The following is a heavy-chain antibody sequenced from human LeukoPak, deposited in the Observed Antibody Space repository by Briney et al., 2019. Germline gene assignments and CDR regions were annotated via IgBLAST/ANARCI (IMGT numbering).Heavy chain of an antibody. CDR3: ARQVTYSNYELGNSFDY. V-gene: IGHV4-31*03. CDR2: IYYSGST. CDR1: GGSISSGGYY. Sequence: PSETLSLTCTVSGGSISSGGYYWSWIRQHPGKGLEWIGYIYYSGSTYYNPSLKSRVTISVDTSKNQFSLKLSSVTAADTAVYYCARQVTYSNYELGNSFDYWGQGTLVTVSS. D-gene: IGHD4-11*01. J-gene: IGHJ4*02.